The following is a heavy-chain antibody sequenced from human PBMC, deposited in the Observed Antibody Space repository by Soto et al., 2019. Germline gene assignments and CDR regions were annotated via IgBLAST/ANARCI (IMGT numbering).Heavy chain of an antibody. D-gene: IGHD3-10*01. Sequence: GGSLRLSCAASGFTFSTYAMSWVRQAPGKGLEWVSSISGSAGSTYYAASVKGRFTISRDNSKNTLYLEVNSLRTEDTAVYHCAKFFYVLGPSVHSIDYWGPGTLVTVS. V-gene: IGHV3-23*01. CDR2: ISGSAGST. CDR1: GFTFSTYA. CDR3: AKFFYVLGPSVHSIDY. J-gene: IGHJ4*02.